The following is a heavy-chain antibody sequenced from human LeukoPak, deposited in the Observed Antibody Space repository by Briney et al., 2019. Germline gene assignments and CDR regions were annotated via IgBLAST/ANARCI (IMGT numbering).Heavy chain of an antibody. CDR2: MNPNSGNT. CDR3: AREDSSGYNTDYFDY. V-gene: IGHV1-8*01. D-gene: IGHD3-22*01. Sequence: GASVKVSCKASGYTFTSYDINWVRQATGQVLEWMGWMNPNSGNTGYAQKFQGRVTMTRNTSISTAYMELSSLRSEDTAVYYCAREDSSGYNTDYFDYWGQGTLVTVSS. J-gene: IGHJ4*02. CDR1: GYTFTSYD.